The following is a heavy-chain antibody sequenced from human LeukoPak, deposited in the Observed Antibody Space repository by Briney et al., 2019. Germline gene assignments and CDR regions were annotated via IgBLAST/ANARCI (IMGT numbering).Heavy chain of an antibody. CDR1: GFTFSSYG. D-gene: IGHD5-12*01. Sequence: PGGSLRLSCAASGFTFSSYGMNLVRQAPGKGLEWIGSIFHGGNTYYNPSLQTRVSISVDTSKNQFSLKLSSVTASDTAVYYCARGRSPGYIAHDGIDPWGQGTLVIVSA. J-gene: IGHJ5*02. V-gene: IGHV4-38-2*01. CDR2: IFHGGNT. CDR3: ARGRSPGYIAHDGIDP.